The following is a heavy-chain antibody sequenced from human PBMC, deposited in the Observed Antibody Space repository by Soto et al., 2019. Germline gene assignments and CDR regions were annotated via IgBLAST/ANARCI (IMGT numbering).Heavy chain of an antibody. CDR2: ISYDGSNK. Sequence: GGSLRLSCAASGFTFSSYGMHWVRQAPGKGLEWVAVISYDGSNKYYADSVKGRFTISRDNSKNTLYLQMNSLRAEDTAVYYCAKEKPLTRPYYFDYWGQGTLVTVSS. V-gene: IGHV3-30*18. J-gene: IGHJ4*02. CDR3: AKEKPLTRPYYFDY. CDR1: GFTFSSYG. D-gene: IGHD2-8*01.